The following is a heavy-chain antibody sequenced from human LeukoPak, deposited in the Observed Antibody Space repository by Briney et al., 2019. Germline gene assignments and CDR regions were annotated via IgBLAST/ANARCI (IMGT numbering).Heavy chain of an antibody. J-gene: IGHJ4*02. CDR2: INGGGGTT. Sequence: GGSLRLSCAASGFTFSSYAMSWVRQAPGKGLEWASAINGGGGTTSYADSVKGRFIISRDNSKDTLYLQMNSLRAEDTAVYYCARGVAVSSRIAAVWGQGTLVTVSS. V-gene: IGHV3-23*01. CDR1: GFTFSSYA. D-gene: IGHD6-13*01. CDR3: ARGVAVSSRIAAV.